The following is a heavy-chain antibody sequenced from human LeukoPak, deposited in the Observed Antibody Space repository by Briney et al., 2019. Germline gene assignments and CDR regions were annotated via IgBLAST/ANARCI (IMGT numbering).Heavy chain of an antibody. D-gene: IGHD3-22*01. CDR3: ARVRVSSGHHPWYFDY. V-gene: IGHV4-59*01. J-gene: IGHJ4*02. CDR1: GGSISSYY. CDR2: IYYSGST. Sequence: SETLSLTCTASGGSISSYYGSWIRQSPGKGLEWIGYIYYSGSTDYNPSLKSRVTISVDTSKNQFSLKLSSVTAADTAVYYCARVRVSSGHHPWYFDYWGQGTLVTVTS.